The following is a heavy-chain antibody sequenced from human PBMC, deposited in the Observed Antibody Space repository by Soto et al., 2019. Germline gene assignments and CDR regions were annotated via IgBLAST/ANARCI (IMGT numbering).Heavy chain of an antibody. V-gene: IGHV4-4*02. CDR2: IYHSGST. D-gene: IGHD5-12*01. J-gene: IGHJ6*02. Sequence: SETLSLTCAVSGGSISSSNWWSWVRQPPGKGLEWIGEIYHSGSTNYNPSLKSRVTISVDKSKNQFSLKLSSVTAADTAVYYCARVPPGVATIKDGEHYYYGMDVWGQGTTVTVSS. CDR3: ARVPPGVATIKDGEHYYYGMDV. CDR1: GGSISSSNW.